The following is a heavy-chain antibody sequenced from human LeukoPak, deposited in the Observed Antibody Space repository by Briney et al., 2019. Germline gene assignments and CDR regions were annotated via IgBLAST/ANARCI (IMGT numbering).Heavy chain of an antibody. J-gene: IGHJ4*02. CDR1: GFTFSSYW. Sequence: GGSLRLSCAASGFTFSSYWMNWARQAPGKGLEWVASINHNGNVNYYVDSVKGRFTISRDNAKNSLYLQMNSLRAEDTAVYYCARCRTTVTAMPGYWGQGTLVTVSS. V-gene: IGHV3-7*03. D-gene: IGHD4-17*01. CDR2: INHNGNVN. CDR3: ARCRTTVTAMPGY.